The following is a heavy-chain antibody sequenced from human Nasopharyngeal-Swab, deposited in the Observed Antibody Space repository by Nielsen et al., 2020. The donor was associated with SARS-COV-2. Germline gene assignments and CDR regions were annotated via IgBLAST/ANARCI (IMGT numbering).Heavy chain of an antibody. CDR3: ASLLLWFGELSDDY. D-gene: IGHD3-10*01. V-gene: IGHV4-39*01. J-gene: IGHJ4*02. CDR1: GGSITNTKYY. Sequence: GSLRLSCNVSGGSITNTKYYWAWIRQPPGKGPAWIGSIHYGGRTYYKPSLKSRIGMAVDTSKNQFSLELRSVTAADAAIYYCASLLLWFGELSDDYWGQGTLVTVSS. CDR2: IHYGGRT.